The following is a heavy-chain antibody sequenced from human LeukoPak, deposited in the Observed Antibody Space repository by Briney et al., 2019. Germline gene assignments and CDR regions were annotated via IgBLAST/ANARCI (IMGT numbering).Heavy chain of an antibody. CDR1: GFTSDDYA. D-gene: IGHD6-13*01. CDR3: VKDGGRDTAAAYY. CDR2: ILRNSGSI. Sequence: GGSLRLSCAASGFTSDDYAMHWVRQAPGKGLEWVSGILRNSGSIGYADSVKGRFTISRDDAKNSLYLQMNSLRAEDTALYYCVKDGGRDTAAAYYWGQGTLVSVSS. V-gene: IGHV3-9*02. J-gene: IGHJ4*02.